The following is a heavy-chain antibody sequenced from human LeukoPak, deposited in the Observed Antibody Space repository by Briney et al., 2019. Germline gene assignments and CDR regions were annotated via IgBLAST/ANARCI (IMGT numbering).Heavy chain of an antibody. V-gene: IGHV3-9*01. CDR2: ISWNSGSI. D-gene: IGHD2-2*01. Sequence: GRSLRLSCAASGFTFDDYAMHWVRQAPGKGLEWVSGISWNSGSIGYADSVKGRFTISRDNAKNSLYLQMNSLRAEDTALYYCAKDMGYCSSTSCPQLGYSSPSYGVDVWGQGTTVTVSS. CDR1: GFTFDDYA. J-gene: IGHJ6*02. CDR3: AKDMGYCSSTSCPQLGYSSPSYGVDV.